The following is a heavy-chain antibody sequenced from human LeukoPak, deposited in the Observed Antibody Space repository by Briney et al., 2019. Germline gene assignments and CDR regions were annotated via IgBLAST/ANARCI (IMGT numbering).Heavy chain of an antibody. J-gene: IGHJ4*02. Sequence: PGGSLRLSCAASGFTFSSYGMHWVRQAPGKGREWVAVISYDGSNKYYADSGKGRFTISRDNSKNTLYLQMNSLRAEDTAVYYCANLTPKDGGYWGQGTLVTVSS. CDR2: ISYDGSNK. D-gene: IGHD1-14*01. V-gene: IGHV3-30*18. CDR3: ANLTPKDGGY. CDR1: GFTFSSYG.